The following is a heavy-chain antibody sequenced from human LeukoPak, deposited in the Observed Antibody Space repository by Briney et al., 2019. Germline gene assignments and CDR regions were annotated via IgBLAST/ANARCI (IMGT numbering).Heavy chain of an antibody. CDR2: INPNSGGT. V-gene: IGHV1-2*02. D-gene: IGHD3-22*01. J-gene: IGHJ5*02. CDR3: ARDRPYYYDSSGPRYWFDP. Sequence: ASVKVSCKASGYTFTGYYMHWVRQAPGQGLEWMGWINPNSGGTNYAQKFQGRVTMTRDTSISTAYMELSRLRSDDTAVYYCARDRPYYYDSSGPRYWFDPWGQGTLVTVSS. CDR1: GYTFTGYY.